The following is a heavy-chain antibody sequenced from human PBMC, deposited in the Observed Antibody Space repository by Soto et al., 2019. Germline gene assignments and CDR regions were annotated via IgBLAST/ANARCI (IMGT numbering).Heavy chain of an antibody. D-gene: IGHD3-3*01. CDR3: AIARVADSSLDH. V-gene: IGHV3-30*01. CDR1: GCNFRNNA. J-gene: IGHJ4*02. Sequence: SQSLSWVCAGCNFRNNAMYWIRPAPGKGLEWVAFISFDSSEIHYADSVKGRFTISRDNPRNTLFLHVNSPRADDTAVYYCAIARVADSSLDHWGQGTLVTVSS. CDR2: ISFDSSEI.